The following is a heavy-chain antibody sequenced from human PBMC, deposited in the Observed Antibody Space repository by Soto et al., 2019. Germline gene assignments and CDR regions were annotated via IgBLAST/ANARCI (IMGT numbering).Heavy chain of an antibody. J-gene: IGHJ6*02. CDR2: INYSGST. V-gene: IGHV4-59*12. CDR3: ARVPDV. Sequence: SETLSLTCTVSGGSISSYYWSWIRQPPGKGLEWIGEINYSGSTNYNPSLKSRVTISVDTSKNQISLMLSSVTAADTAVYYCARVPDVWGQGTTVTVSS. CDR1: GGSISSYY.